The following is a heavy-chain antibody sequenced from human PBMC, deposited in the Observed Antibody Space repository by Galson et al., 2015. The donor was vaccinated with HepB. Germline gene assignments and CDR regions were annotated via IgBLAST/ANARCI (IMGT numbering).Heavy chain of an antibody. CDR2: IYSGGST. CDR1: GFTVSSNY. Sequence: SLRLSCAASGFTVSSNYMSWVRQAPGKGLEWVSVIYSGGSTYYADSVKGRFTISRDNSKNTLYLQMSSLRVEDTAVYYCGKDRAMAAIFYIDYWGQGTLVTVSS. D-gene: IGHD5-12*01. J-gene: IGHJ4*02. CDR3: GKDRAMAAIFYIDY. V-gene: IGHV3-66*01.